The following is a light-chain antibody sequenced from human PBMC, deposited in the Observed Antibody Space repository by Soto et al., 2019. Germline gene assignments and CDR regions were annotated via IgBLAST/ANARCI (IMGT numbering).Light chain of an antibody. J-gene: IGKJ1*01. V-gene: IGKV1-5*01. Sequence: DIQMTQSPSTLSASVGDRVTITCRASQSISSWLAWYQQKPGKAPKLLIYDASSLDSGVPSRFSGSGSGTEFTLTISSLQPDDFAAYCCQQYNSYSWTFGQGTKVQIK. CDR3: QQYNSYSWT. CDR2: DAS. CDR1: QSISSW.